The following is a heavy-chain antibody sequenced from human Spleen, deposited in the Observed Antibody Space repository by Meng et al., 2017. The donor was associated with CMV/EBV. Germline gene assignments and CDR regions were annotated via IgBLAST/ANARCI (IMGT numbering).Heavy chain of an antibody. Sequence: AADFPVSSHYRTWVRQAPGKGLEWVSLINSGGNTYYADSVKGRFTISRDSSKNRLFLQMNSLRVEDTAVYYCARQGSFEEPKWFDPWGQGTLVTVSS. CDR3: ARQGSFEEPKWFDP. D-gene: IGHD1-26*01. J-gene: IGHJ5*02. CDR1: DFPVSSHY. CDR2: INSGGNT. V-gene: IGHV3-53*01.